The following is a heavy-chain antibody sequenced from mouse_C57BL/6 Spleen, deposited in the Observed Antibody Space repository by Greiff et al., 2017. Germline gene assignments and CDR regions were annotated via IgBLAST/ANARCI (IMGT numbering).Heavy chain of an antibody. CDR1: GFSLTSYA. J-gene: IGHJ1*03. CDR2: IWTGGGT. CDR3: ARRGYYGSSTYWYFDV. V-gene: IGHV2-9-1*01. Sequence: QVQLQQSGPGLVAPSQSLSITCTVSGFSLTSYAISWVRQPPGKGLEWLGVIWTGGGTNYNSALKSRLSISKDNSKSQGFLKMNSLQTDDTARYYCARRGYYGSSTYWYFDVWGTGTTVTVSS. D-gene: IGHD1-1*01.